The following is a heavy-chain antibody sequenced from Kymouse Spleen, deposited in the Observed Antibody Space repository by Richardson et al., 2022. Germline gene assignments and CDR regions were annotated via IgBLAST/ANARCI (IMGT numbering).Heavy chain of an antibody. V-gene: IGHV3-15*01. CDR2: IKSKTDGGTT. Sequence: EVQLVESGGGLVKPGGSLRLSCAASGFTFSNAWMSWVRQAPGKGLEWVGRIKSKTDGGTTDYAAPVKGRFTISRDDSKNTLYLQMNSLKTEDTAVYYCTTELLYDYYYYGMDVWGQGTTVTVSS. CDR3: TTELLYDYYYYGMDV. D-gene: IGHD2-8*01. J-gene: IGHJ6*02. CDR1: GFTFSNAW.